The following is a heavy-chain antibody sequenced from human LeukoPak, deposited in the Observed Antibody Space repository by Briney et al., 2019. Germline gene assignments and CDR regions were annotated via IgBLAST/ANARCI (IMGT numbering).Heavy chain of an antibody. CDR2: ISGYNGDT. Sequence: ASVKVSCKASGYTFTNYGITWVRQAPGQGLEWMGWISGYNGDTDYAQRFQGRVTMTTDTSTTTAYMELRSLTSDDTAVYYCARDQTRFDPWGQGTLVTVSS. CDR1: GYTFTNYG. CDR3: ARDQTRFDP. J-gene: IGHJ5*02. V-gene: IGHV1-18*01.